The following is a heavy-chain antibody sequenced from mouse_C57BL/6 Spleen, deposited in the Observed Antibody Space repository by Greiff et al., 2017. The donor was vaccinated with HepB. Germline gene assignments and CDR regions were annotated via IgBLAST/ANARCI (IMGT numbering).Heavy chain of an antibody. CDR1: GYTFTSYW. CDR2: IDPSDSET. V-gene: IGHV1-52*01. CDR3: ARLNCGSSYSAWFAY. J-gene: IGHJ3*01. D-gene: IGHD1-1*01. Sequence: QVQLQQPGAELVRPGSSVKLSCKASGYTFTSYWMHWVKQRPIQGLEWIGNIDPSDSETHYNQKFKDKATLTVDKSSSTAYMQLSSLASEDSAVYYCARLNCGSSYSAWFAYWGQGTLVTVSA.